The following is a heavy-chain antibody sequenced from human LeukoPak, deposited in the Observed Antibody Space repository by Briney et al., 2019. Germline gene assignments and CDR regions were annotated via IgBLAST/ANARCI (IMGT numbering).Heavy chain of an antibody. Sequence: GGSLRLSCAASGFNFNNAWMNWVRQAPGKGLERVSYISNSGTTIYYADSVKGRFTISRDNVKNSLYLQMNSLRAEDTAVYYCARQAAALDDAFDIWGQGTMVTVSS. D-gene: IGHD1-1*01. CDR2: ISNSGTTI. J-gene: IGHJ3*02. CDR3: ARQAAALDDAFDI. CDR1: GFNFNNAW. V-gene: IGHV3-48*04.